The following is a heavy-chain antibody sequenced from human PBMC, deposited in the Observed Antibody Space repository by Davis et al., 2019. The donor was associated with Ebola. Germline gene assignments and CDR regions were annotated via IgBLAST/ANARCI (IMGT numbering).Heavy chain of an antibody. D-gene: IGHD2-21*01. V-gene: IGHV1-8*01. CDR3: ARGYSPKCRGGDCVNDY. CDR1: GYIFSNYD. CDR2: MNPYSGNT. Sequence: ASVKVSCKASGYIFSNYDINWARQASGQGLEWMGWMNPYSGNTGYVEKFTGRVTMTRDSSITTAYLELTSLRVDDTAVYYCARGYSPKCRGGDCVNDYWGQGTLVTVSS. J-gene: IGHJ4*02.